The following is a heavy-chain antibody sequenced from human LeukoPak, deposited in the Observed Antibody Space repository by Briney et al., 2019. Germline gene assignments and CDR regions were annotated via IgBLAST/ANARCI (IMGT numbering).Heavy chain of an antibody. V-gene: IGHV2-5*02. CDR1: GFSLTTSGVA. CDR2: IYWDDDK. J-gene: IGHJ3*02. Sequence: GSGPTLVKPTQTLMLTCTFSGFSLTTSGVAVGCIRQPPGKALEWLAVIYWDDDKRYSPSLKSRLTVSKDTSKNQVVLTMTSLDPEDTATYYCAHTTWGWSFDIWGQGTVVTVSS. D-gene: IGHD7-27*01. CDR3: AHTTWGWSFDI.